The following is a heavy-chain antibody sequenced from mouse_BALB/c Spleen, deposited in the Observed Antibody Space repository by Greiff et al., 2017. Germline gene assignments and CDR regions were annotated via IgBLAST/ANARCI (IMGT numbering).Heavy chain of an antibody. D-gene: IGHD2-4*01. CDR3: ARGDYDIAY. Sequence: EVKVVESGGGLVKPGGSLKLSCAASGFTFSSYAMSWVRQSPEKRLEWVAEISSGGSYTYYPDTVTGRFTISRDNAKNTLYLEMSSLRSEDTAMYYCARGDYDIAYWGQGTLVTVSA. V-gene: IGHV5-9-4*01. CDR2: ISSGGSYT. J-gene: IGHJ3*01. CDR1: GFTFSSYA.